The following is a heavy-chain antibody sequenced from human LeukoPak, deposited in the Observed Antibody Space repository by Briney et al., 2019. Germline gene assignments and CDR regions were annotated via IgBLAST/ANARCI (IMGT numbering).Heavy chain of an antibody. CDR3: ARVRDKAVAGTFDY. V-gene: IGHV5-51*01. CDR1: GYSFTNYW. Sequence: GESLKISCKGSGYSFTNYWIGWVRQMPGKGLEWMGIIYPGDSDTRYNPSFQGQATISADKSISTAYLQWSSLKASDSAIYYCARVRDKAVAGTFDYWGQGTLVTVSS. CDR2: IYPGDSDT. D-gene: IGHD6-19*01. J-gene: IGHJ4*02.